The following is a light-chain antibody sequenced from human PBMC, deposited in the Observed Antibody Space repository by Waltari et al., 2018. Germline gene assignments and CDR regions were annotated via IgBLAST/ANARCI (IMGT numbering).Light chain of an antibody. J-gene: IGKJ1*01. V-gene: IGKV3-11*01. CDR1: QSVSTY. CDR2: DAS. CDR3: HQRSNWPRT. Sequence: EIVLTQSPATLSLSPGERATLSCRASQSVSTYLAWYQQKPGQTPRLLIDDASNRATGIPARFSGSGSGTDFTLTISSLEPEDFAVYYCHQRSNWPRTFGQGTKVEIK.